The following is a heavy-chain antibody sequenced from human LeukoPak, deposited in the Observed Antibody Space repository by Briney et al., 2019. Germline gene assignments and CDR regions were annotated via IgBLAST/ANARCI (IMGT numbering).Heavy chain of an antibody. CDR1: GFTFSSYW. CDR3: ARDRRADYYDSSGYFYAFDI. Sequence: GGSLRLSCAASGFTFSSYWMSWVRQAPGKGLEWVANIKQDGSEKYYVDSVKGRFTISRDNAKNSLYLQMNSLRAEDTAVYYCARDRRADYYDSSGYFYAFDIWGQGTMVTVSS. V-gene: IGHV3-7*01. J-gene: IGHJ3*02. D-gene: IGHD3-22*01. CDR2: IKQDGSEK.